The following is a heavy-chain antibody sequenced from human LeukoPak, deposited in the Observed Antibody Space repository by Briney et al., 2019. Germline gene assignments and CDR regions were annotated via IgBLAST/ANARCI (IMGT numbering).Heavy chain of an antibody. D-gene: IGHD2/OR15-2a*01. V-gene: IGHV1-69*05. CDR2: IIPIFGTA. CDR1: GGTFSSYA. CDR3: ASHPTVLHENFGY. Sequence: ASVKVSCKASGGTFSSYAISWVRQAPGQGLEWKGGIIPIFGTANYAQKFQGRVTITTDESTSTAYMELSSLRSEDTAVYYCASHPTVLHENFGYWGQGTQVTVSS. J-gene: IGHJ4*02.